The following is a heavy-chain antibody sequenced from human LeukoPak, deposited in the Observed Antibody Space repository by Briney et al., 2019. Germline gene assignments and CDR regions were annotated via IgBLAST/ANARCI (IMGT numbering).Heavy chain of an antibody. Sequence: SETLSLTCAVYGGSFSGFYWSWIRQPPGKGLEWIGEINHSGSTNYNPSLKSRVTISVDTSKNQFSLKLSSVTAADTAVYYCARGLDLVGTFDPWGQGTLVTVSS. D-gene: IGHD5-12*01. J-gene: IGHJ5*02. CDR2: INHSGST. V-gene: IGHV4-34*01. CDR3: ARGLDLVGTFDP. CDR1: GGSFSGFY.